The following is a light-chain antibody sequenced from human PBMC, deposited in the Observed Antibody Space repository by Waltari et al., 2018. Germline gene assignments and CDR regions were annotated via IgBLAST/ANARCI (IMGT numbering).Light chain of an antibody. CDR1: NIGGRS. Sequence: SSVLTQAPSVSVAPGQTATVTCGGDNIGGRSVHWYQQRQGRAPVLVVYLDSDRPSGIPDRFSGSKSGNAATLTISRVEAGDEADYYCHVWDGKTVMFGGGTKLTVL. V-gene: IGLV3-21*02. CDR2: LDS. CDR3: HVWDGKTVM. J-gene: IGLJ3*02.